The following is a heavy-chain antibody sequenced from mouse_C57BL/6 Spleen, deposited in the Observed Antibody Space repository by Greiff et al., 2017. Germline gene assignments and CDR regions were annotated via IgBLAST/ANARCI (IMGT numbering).Heavy chain of an antibody. CDR2: IDPENGDT. V-gene: IGHV14-4*01. D-gene: IGHD1-1*02. CDR3: TIRGGNYNFDV. Sequence: VQLQQSGAELVRPGASVKLSCTASGFNIKDDYMHWVKQRPEQGLEWIGWIDPENGDTEYASKFQGKATITADTSSNTAYLQLSSLTSEDTAVYYCTIRGGNYNFDVWGTGTTVTVSS. J-gene: IGHJ1*03. CDR1: GFNIKDDY.